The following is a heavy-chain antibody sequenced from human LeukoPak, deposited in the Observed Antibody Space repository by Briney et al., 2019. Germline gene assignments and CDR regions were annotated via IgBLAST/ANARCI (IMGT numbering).Heavy chain of an antibody. V-gene: IGHV3-21*01. J-gene: IGHJ6*02. CDR1: GFTFSSYS. CDR3: ARSSSPYYYYGMDV. D-gene: IGHD6-6*01. CDR2: ISSNSSYI. Sequence: GGSLRLSCAASGFTFSSYSMNWVRQAPGKGLEWVSSISSNSSYIYYADSVKGRFTISRDNAKNSLYLQMNSLRADDKAVYYCARSSSPYYYYGMDVWGQGTTVTVSS.